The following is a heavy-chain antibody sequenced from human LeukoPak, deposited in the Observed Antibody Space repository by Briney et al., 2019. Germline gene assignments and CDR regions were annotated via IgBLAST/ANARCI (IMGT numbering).Heavy chain of an antibody. Sequence: AGSLRLSCAASGFTVSSNYMCWVCKAPGTGQDRVSVVYSGGSTYYADSVKGKFTNSRDNSKNTLYLQMNSLRAEDTAVYYCARYGAAAGTWRRGYYFDYWGQGTLVTVSS. V-gene: IGHV3-66*01. CDR2: VYSGGST. J-gene: IGHJ4*02. D-gene: IGHD6-13*01. CDR3: ARYGAAAGTWRRGYYFDY. CDR1: GFTVSSNY.